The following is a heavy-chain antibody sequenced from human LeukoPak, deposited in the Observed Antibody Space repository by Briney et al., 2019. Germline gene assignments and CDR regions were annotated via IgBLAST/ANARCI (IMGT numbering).Heavy chain of an antibody. J-gene: IGHJ4*02. Sequence: PGGSLRLSCAASGFTFINYGMHWVRQAPGKGLEWVSYISSSGSTIYYADSVKGRFTISRDNAKNSLYLQMNSLRAEDTAVYYCARGQRYFDWLFLFDYWGQGTLVTVSS. CDR2: ISSSGSTI. CDR1: GFTFINYG. CDR3: ARGQRYFDWLFLFDY. V-gene: IGHV3-48*04. D-gene: IGHD3-9*01.